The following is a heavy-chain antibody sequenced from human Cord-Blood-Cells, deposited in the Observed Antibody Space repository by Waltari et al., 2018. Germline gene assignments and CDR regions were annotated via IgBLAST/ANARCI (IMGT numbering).Heavy chain of an antibody. D-gene: IGHD6-6*01. CDR1: GYTFTGYY. V-gene: IGHV1-2*02. CDR2: INPNRGGT. J-gene: IGHJ3*02. Sequence: QVQLVQSGAEVKKPGASVKVSCKASGYTFTGYYMHWVRQAPGQGLEWMGWINPNRGGTNYAQKFQGRVTMTRDTSISTAYMALSRLRSDDTAVYYCAREYSSSPDAFDIWGQGTMVTVSS. CDR3: AREYSSSPDAFDI.